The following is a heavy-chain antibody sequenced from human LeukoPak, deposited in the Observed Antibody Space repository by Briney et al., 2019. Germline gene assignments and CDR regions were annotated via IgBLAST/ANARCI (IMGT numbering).Heavy chain of an antibody. CDR2: IIPIFGTA. D-gene: IGHD2-15*01. V-gene: IGHV1-69*01. Sequence: SVKVSCKASGGTFSSYAISWVRQAPGQGLEWMGVIIPIFGTANYAQKFQGRVTITADESTSTAYMELSSLRSEDTAVYYCARGVVVVVAASYYYYYGMDVWGQGTTVTVSS. CDR1: GGTFSSYA. J-gene: IGHJ6*02. CDR3: ARGVVVVVAASYYYYYGMDV.